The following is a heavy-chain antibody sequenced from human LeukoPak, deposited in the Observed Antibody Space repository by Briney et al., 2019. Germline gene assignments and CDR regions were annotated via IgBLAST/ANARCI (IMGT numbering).Heavy chain of an antibody. CDR2: IYPGDSDT. CDR3: ARYPGYSSGWYGYYFDY. D-gene: IGHD6-19*01. J-gene: IGHJ4*02. CDR1: GYSFTSYW. Sequence: NHGESLKISCKGSGYSFTSYWIGWVRQMPGKGLEWMGLIYPGDSDTRYSPSFQGQVTISADKSISTAYLQWSSLKASDTAMYYCARYPGYSSGWYGYYFDYWGQGTLVTVSS. V-gene: IGHV5-51*01.